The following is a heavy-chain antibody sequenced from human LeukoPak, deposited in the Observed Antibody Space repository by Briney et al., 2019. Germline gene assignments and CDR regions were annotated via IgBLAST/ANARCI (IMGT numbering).Heavy chain of an antibody. CDR3: ARSTGSTMFIDY. D-gene: IGHD3-10*02. CDR2: IYYSGNT. Sequence: TSETLSLTCTVSGGPISPYHWSWTRQPPGKGLEGLGYIYYSGNTDYNPSLKSRVAISVDTSKTQFSLKLSSVTAADTAVYYCARSTGSTMFIDYWGQGTLVTVSS. V-gene: IGHV4-59*01. J-gene: IGHJ4*02. CDR1: GGPISPYH.